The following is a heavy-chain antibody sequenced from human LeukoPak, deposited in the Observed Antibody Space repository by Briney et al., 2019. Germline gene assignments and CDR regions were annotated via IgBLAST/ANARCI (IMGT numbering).Heavy chain of an antibody. D-gene: IGHD3-22*01. Sequence: GGSLRLSCAASGFTFSSYAMHWVRQAPGKGLEWVAVISYDGSNKYYADSVKGRFTISRDNSKNTLYLQMNSLRAEDTAVYYCARDPYNYYDSSGFLDAFDIWGQGTMVTVSS. CDR3: ARDPYNYYDSSGFLDAFDI. CDR2: ISYDGSNK. CDR1: GFTFSSYA. V-gene: IGHV3-30*04. J-gene: IGHJ3*02.